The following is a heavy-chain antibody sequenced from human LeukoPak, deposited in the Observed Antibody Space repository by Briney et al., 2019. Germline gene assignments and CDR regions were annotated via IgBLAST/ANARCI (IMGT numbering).Heavy chain of an antibody. CDR2: ITASGTAM. Sequence: PGGSLGLSCAASGFTFSSYSMNWVRQAPGKGLEWVSHITASGTAMFYADSMKGRFTISRDNAKNSLYLQMNSLRAEDTAVYYCARDWATSPDYWGQGTLVTVSS. V-gene: IGHV3-48*01. D-gene: IGHD5-12*01. CDR3: ARDWATSPDY. CDR1: GFTFSSYS. J-gene: IGHJ4*02.